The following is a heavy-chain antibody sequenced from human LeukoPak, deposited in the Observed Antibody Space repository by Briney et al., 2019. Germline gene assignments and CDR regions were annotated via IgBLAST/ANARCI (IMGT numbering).Heavy chain of an antibody. D-gene: IGHD4-17*01. J-gene: IGHJ5*02. Sequence: GGSLRLSCAASGFTFSSYAMSWVRQAPGKGLEWVSAISGSGGGIHYADSVKGRFTISRDNSKNALYLQMNSLRVEDTAVYYCTVFGDSNHWGQGTLVTVSS. V-gene: IGHV3-23*01. CDR1: GFTFSSYA. CDR2: ISGSGGGI. CDR3: TVFGDSNH.